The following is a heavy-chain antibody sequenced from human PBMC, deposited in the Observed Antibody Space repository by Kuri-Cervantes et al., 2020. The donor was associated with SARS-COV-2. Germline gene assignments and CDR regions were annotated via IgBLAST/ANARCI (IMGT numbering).Heavy chain of an antibody. D-gene: IGHD2-2*02. J-gene: IGHJ1*01. CDR3: ARGREYCTGTSCYNF. Sequence: ASVKVSCKASGYSFSTYDINWVRQAAGQGLEWMGWLNPDTGNTGNAKKFQGRVTMTRDTSISTAYMELSSLRSEDTAIYFCARGREYCTGTSCYNFRGQGTLVTVSS. V-gene: IGHV1-8*02. CDR1: GYSFSTYD. CDR2: LNPDTGNT.